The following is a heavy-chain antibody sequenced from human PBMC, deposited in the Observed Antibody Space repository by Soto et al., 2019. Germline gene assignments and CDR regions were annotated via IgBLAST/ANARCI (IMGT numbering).Heavy chain of an antibody. CDR3: AIIHIGSYGFDV. Sequence: QVHLVESGGGVVQPGRSVRLSCAASRLTFNIYDIYWVRQAPGKGLEWVALISHDGSKKYYTESVKGRFTISRDNSKNTFDLQMNSLKNDDTAVYQCAIIHIGSYGFDVWGQVTVVTISS. J-gene: IGHJ3*01. V-gene: IGHV3-30*03. D-gene: IGHD3-16*01. CDR1: RLTFNIYD. CDR2: ISHDGSKK.